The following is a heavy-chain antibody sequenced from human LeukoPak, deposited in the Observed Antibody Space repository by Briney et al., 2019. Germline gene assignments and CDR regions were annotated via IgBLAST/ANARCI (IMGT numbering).Heavy chain of an antibody. J-gene: IGHJ3*02. CDR1: GFTFSNYW. V-gene: IGHV3-74*01. Sequence: GGSLRLSCAASGFTFSNYWMHWVRQAPGKGLVGVSRINSDGSSTSYADSVKGRFTISRDNAKNTLYLQMNSLRAEDTAVYYCARRSAAKDAFDIWGQGTMVTVSS. D-gene: IGHD6-25*01. CDR2: INSDGSST. CDR3: ARRSAAKDAFDI.